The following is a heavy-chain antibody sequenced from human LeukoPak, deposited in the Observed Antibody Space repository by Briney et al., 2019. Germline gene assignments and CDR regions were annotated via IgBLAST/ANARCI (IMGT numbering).Heavy chain of an antibody. CDR2: IYHSGST. D-gene: IGHD3-9*01. V-gene: IGHV4-4*02. Sequence: PSGTLSLTCAVSGGSISSSNWRSWVRQPPGKGLEWIGEIYHSGSTNYNPSLKSRVTISVDKSKNQFSLKLSSVTAADTAVYYCARREEDYDILTGYYPDAFDIWGQGTMVTVSS. CDR3: ARREEDYDILTGYYPDAFDI. J-gene: IGHJ3*02. CDR1: GGSISSSNW.